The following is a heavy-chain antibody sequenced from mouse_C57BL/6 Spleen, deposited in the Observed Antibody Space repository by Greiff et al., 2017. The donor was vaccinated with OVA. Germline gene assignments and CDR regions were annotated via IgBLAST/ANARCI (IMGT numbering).Heavy chain of an antibody. CDR1: GFSFTSYG. CDR2: IWSDGST. V-gene: IGHV2-6*03. CDR3: ARSPYDYGLYFDV. J-gene: IGHJ1*03. Sequence: VQGVESGPGLVAPSQSLSITCTVSGFSFTSYGVHWVRQPPGKGLEWLVVIWSDGSTTYNSALKSRLSISKDNSKSQVFLKMNSLQTDDTAMYYCARSPYDYGLYFDVWGTGTTVTVSS. D-gene: IGHD2-4*01.